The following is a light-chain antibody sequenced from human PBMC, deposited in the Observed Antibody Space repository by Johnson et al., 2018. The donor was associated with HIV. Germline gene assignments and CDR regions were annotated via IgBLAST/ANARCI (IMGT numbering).Light chain of an antibody. CDR3: GTWDASLSVNV. J-gene: IGLJ1*01. CDR1: SSNIGSNY. Sequence: QSVLTQPPSVSAAPGQKVTISCSGSSSNIGSNYVSWYQQFPGAAPKLLIYEDNKRPSGIPDRFSGSKSGTSATLAITGLPSGDEADYYCGTWDASLSVNVFGPGTKVTVL. CDR2: EDN. V-gene: IGLV1-51*02.